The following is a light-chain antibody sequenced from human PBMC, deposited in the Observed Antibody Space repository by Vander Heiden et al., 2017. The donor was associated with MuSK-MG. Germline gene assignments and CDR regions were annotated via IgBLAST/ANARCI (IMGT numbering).Light chain of an antibody. Sequence: QSVLTQPPSVSAAPRQKVTISCSGSSSNIGYSYVSWYQQLPGTAPKLLIYDNNKRPSGIPDRFSGSKSGTSATLGITGLQTGDEADYYCGTWDSSLSAVVFGGGTKLTVL. CDR3: GTWDSSLSAVV. J-gene: IGLJ2*01. V-gene: IGLV1-51*01. CDR1: SSNIGYSY. CDR2: DNN.